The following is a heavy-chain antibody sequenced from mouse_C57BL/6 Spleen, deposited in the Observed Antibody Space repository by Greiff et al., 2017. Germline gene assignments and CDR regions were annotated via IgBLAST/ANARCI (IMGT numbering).Heavy chain of an antibody. V-gene: IGHV5-17*01. CDR1: GFTFSDYG. J-gene: IGHJ2*01. CDR3: ARSFCYGSSHYFDY. D-gene: IGHD1-1*01. CDR2: ISSGSSTI. Sequence: EVNVVESGGGLVKPGGSLKLSCAASGFTFSDYGMHWVRQAPEKGLAWVAYISSGSSTISYADTVKCRFTISRDNAKNTRFLQMPSVRSEDTAMYYCARSFCYGSSHYFDYWGQGTTLTVSS.